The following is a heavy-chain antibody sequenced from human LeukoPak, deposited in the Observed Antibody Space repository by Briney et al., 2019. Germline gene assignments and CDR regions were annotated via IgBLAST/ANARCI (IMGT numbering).Heavy chain of an antibody. J-gene: IGHJ5*02. CDR2: IYHGDSDT. D-gene: IGHD2-2*01. CDR1: GYSFTSYW. CDR3: ARLNIVVVPAAIRWFDP. V-gene: IGHV5-51*01. Sequence: GESLKISCKGSGYSFTSYWIGWVRQMPGKGLEWMGIIYHGDSDTRYSPSFQRQVTISTDKSISTAYLQWSSLKASDTAMYYCARLNIVVVPAAIRWFDPWGQGTLVTVSS.